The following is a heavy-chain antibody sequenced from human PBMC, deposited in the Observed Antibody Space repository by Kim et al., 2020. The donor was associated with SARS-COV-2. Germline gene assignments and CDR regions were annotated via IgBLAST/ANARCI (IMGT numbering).Heavy chain of an antibody. V-gene: IGHV4-59*01. CDR3: ARDGLIPAATYWYFDI. Sequence: SLKSRATIAVDTSKNQFSLKLRSVTAADTAVYYCARDGLIPAATYWYFDIWGRGTPVTVSS. J-gene: IGHJ2*01. D-gene: IGHD2-2*01.